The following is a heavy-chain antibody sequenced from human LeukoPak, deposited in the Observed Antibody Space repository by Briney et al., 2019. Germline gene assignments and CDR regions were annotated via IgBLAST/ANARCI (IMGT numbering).Heavy chain of an antibody. D-gene: IGHD4-23*01. CDR2: IDPSDSYI. Sequence: KPGESLKISCKGSGYSYTNYWISWVRQMPGKGLEWMGRIDPSDSYINHSPSFQGHVSISADKSVSTAYLQWSSLKASDSAMYYCARQPRGTVVFEYWGQGTLVTVSS. V-gene: IGHV5-10-1*01. CDR1: GYSYTNYW. CDR3: ARQPRGTVVFEY. J-gene: IGHJ4*02.